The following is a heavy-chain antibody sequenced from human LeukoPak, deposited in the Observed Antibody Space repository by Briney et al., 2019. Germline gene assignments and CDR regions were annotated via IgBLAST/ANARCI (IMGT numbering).Heavy chain of an antibody. D-gene: IGHD3-22*01. J-gene: IGHJ4*02. Sequence: ASVKVSCTASGYSFTSYDINWVRQATGQGLEWMAWINPNSGNTDDAQKFQGRVTMTRDTSISTAYLELSSLTSEDTAVYYCARGVHHFDSTGYYYGELDSWGQGTPVTVSS. CDR2: INPNSGNT. CDR3: ARGVHHFDSTGYYYGELDS. V-gene: IGHV1-8*01. CDR1: GYSFTSYD.